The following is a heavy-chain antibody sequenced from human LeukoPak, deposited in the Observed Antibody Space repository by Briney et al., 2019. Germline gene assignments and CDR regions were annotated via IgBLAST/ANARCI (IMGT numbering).Heavy chain of an antibody. D-gene: IGHD3-9*01. Sequence: GGSLRLSCAASGFTFSSYAMSWVRQAPGKGLEWVSVIYSGGSTYYADSVKGRFTISRDNSKNTLYLQMNSLRAEDTAVYYCARDTRYFDWLLLGGAFDIWGQGTMVTVSS. CDR3: ARDTRYFDWLLLGGAFDI. CDR1: GFTFSSYA. V-gene: IGHV3-66*01. J-gene: IGHJ3*02. CDR2: IYSGGST.